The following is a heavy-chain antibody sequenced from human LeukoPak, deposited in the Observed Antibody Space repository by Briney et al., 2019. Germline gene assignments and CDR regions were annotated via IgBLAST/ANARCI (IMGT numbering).Heavy chain of an antibody. CDR3: VKDTYTYGLDIFDS. Sequence: PAGSLRLSCSAYGFTFSSYDMHWVRQAPGKGLEYVSAISSSGGSTYYADSLKGIFTISRDNSNNTLYLQMSSLRAEDTAVYYCVKDTYTYGLDIFDSWGQGTLVTVSS. V-gene: IGHV3-64D*09. CDR1: GFTFSSYD. J-gene: IGHJ4*02. D-gene: IGHD5-18*01. CDR2: ISSSGGST.